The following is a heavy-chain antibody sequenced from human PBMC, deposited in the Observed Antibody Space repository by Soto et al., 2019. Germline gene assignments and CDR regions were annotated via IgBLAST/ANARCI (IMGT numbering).Heavy chain of an antibody. CDR1: GFTFGDYA. D-gene: IGHD2-15*01. Sequence: GVLRLSCTASGFTFGDYAMSWFRQAPGKGLEWVGFIRSKAYGGTTEYAASVKGRFTISRDDSKSIAYLQMNSLKTEDTAVYYCTREGVDPVAFDIWGQGTMVTVSS. CDR3: TREGVDPVAFDI. CDR2: IRSKAYGGTT. V-gene: IGHV3-49*03. J-gene: IGHJ3*02.